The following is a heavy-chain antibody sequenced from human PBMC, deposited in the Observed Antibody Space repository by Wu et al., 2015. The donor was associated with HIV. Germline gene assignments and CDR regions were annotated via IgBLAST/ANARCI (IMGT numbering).Heavy chain of an antibody. Sequence: QVQLVQSGAEVKKPGASVKVSCRTSGYTFTDEYINWVRQAPGQGLGVGGKDRTLTVVPQTMHRKFGDRVTMTRDTSISTAYLDLSRLRSDDTAVYYCARLIHYFEGADYYSDFWGQGTLVTVSS. D-gene: IGHD2-21*01. J-gene: IGHJ4*02. V-gene: IGHV1-2*02. CDR2: RTLTVVP. CDR3: ARLIHYFEGADYYSDF. CDR1: GYTFTDEY.